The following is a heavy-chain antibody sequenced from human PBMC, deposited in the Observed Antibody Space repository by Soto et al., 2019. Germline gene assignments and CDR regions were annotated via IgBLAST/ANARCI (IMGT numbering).Heavy chain of an antibody. CDR2: IYYSGST. Sequence: QVQLQESGPGLVKPSQTLCLTCAVSGGSISSGGYYWSWIRQHPGKGLEWIGYIYYSGSTYYNPSLKSRVTISVDTSKNQFSLKLSSVTAADTAVYYCATAPPDIVVVRHDHYYYGMDVWGQVTTVTVSS. J-gene: IGHJ6*02. V-gene: IGHV4-31*11. D-gene: IGHD2-2*01. CDR3: ATAPPDIVVVRHDHYYYGMDV. CDR1: GGSISSGGYY.